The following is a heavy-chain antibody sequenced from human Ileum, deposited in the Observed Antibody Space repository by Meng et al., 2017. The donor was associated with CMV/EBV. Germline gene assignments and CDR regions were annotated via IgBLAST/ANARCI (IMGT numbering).Heavy chain of an antibody. CDR1: GGSVTSHW. Sequence: VHRRASGPGLVKPSETLSPTCTVSGGSVTSHWWSWIRHSAGKGLEWIGRIYITGRTNYNPSLKSRVTLSIDKSKDQFSLRLKSATAADTAVYYCTRDLLVAAAAVFDSWGQGTLVTVSS. CDR3: TRDLLVAAAAVFDS. CDR2: IYITGRT. D-gene: IGHD6-13*01. J-gene: IGHJ4*02. V-gene: IGHV4-4*07.